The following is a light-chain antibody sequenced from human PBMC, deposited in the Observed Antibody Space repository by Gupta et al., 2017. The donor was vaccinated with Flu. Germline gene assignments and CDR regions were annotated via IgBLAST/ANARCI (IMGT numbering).Light chain of an antibody. CDR1: QTLLHSNGYTY. J-gene: IGKJ2*03. CDR3: MQALQTPYS. CDR2: LGS. V-gene: IGKV2-28*01. Sequence: DILMTQSPLSLPVTPGEPASISCRSSQTLLHSNGYTYLDWYLQKPGQSPQLMLYLGSRRDSGVPDRLSGSGSGTDFTLKISRVEAEDVGVYYCMQALQTPYSFGQGTKLEIK.